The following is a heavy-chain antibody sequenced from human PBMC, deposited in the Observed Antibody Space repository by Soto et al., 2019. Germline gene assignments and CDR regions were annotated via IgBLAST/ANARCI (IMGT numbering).Heavy chain of an antibody. D-gene: IGHD1-26*01. CDR3: ARLARVDY. CDR2: INHSGST. CDR1: GGSFSGYY. J-gene: IGHJ4*02. Sequence: QVQLQQWGAGLLKPSETLSLTCAVYGGSFSGYYWSWIRQHPGKGLEWIGEINHSGSTNYNPSLKSRVTISVDTSKNQLSLKLSSVTAADTAVYYCARLARVDYWGQGTLVTVSS. V-gene: IGHV4-34*01.